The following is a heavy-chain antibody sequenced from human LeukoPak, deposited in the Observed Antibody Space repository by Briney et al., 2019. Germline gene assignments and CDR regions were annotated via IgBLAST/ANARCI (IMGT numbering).Heavy chain of an antibody. CDR1: GFTFSSYS. CDR2: ISSSSSYI. V-gene: IGHV3-21*01. Sequence: GGSLRLSCAASGFTFSSYSMNWVRQAPGKGLEWVSSISSSSSYIYYADSVKGRFTISRDNAKHSLYLQMNSLRAEDTAVYYCASTYCSSTSCYYYWGQGTLVTVSS. J-gene: IGHJ4*02. CDR3: ASTYCSSTSCYYY. D-gene: IGHD2-2*01.